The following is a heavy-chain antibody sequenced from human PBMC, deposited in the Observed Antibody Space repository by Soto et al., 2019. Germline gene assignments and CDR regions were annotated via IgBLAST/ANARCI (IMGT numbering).Heavy chain of an antibody. CDR3: AGERIVATLGFDY. J-gene: IGHJ4*02. D-gene: IGHD5-12*01. Sequence: QVQLQQWGAGLLKPSETLSLTCAVYGGSFSGYYWSWIRQPPGKGLEWIGEINHSGSTNYNPSLKSRATISVDTSKNQSSLKLSSVTAADTAVYYCAGERIVATLGFDYWGQGTLVTVSS. CDR2: INHSGST. CDR1: GGSFSGYY. V-gene: IGHV4-34*01.